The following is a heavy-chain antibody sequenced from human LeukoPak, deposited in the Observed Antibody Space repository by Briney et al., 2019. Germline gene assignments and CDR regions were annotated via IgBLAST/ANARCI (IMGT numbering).Heavy chain of an antibody. J-gene: IGHJ3*02. CDR1: GFTFSYYA. CDR3: ARWVSTSYDAFDI. Sequence: GGSLRLSCAASGFTFSYYAMHWVRQAPGKGLEYFSAISSDGGSTYYAHSGKGRFTISRDNSKNMLYLQMGSLRAEDMAVYYCARWVSTSYDAFDIWGQGTMVTVSS. CDR2: ISSDGGST. D-gene: IGHD6-6*01. V-gene: IGHV3-64*01.